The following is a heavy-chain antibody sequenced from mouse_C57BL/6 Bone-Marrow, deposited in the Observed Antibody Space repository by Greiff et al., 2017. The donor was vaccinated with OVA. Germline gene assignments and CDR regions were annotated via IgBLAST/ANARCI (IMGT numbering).Heavy chain of an antibody. J-gene: IGHJ1*03. Sequence: VQLQQPGAELVKPGASVKLSCKAPGYTFTSYWMQWVKQRPGQGLEWIGEFDPSDSYTNYNQKFKGKATLTVDTSSSTAYMQLSSLSAEDSAVYYCARDDYYGSSPYWYFDVWGTGTTVTVSS. CDR2: FDPSDSYT. D-gene: IGHD1-1*01. V-gene: IGHV1-50*01. CDR1: GYTFTSYW. CDR3: ARDDYYGSSPYWYFDV.